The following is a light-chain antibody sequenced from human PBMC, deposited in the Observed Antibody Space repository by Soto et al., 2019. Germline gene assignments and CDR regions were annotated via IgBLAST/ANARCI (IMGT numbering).Light chain of an antibody. J-gene: IGLJ1*01. CDR2: DTS. CDR3: LLSYSGAHSV. Sequence: QAVVTQEPSLTVSPGGTVTLTCGSSTGAVTSGHYPYWFQQKPGQAPRTLIYDTSNKHSWTPARFSGSLLGGKAALTLSGAQPDDXAEYYPLLSYSGAHSVFVTAPNVTVL. CDR1: TGAVTSGHY. V-gene: IGLV7-46*01.